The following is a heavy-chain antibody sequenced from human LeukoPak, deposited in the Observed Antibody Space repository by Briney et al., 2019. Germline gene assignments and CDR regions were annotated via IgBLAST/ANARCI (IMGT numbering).Heavy chain of an antibody. Sequence: PGRSLRLSCAASGFTSSDYGMHWVRQAPGKGLEWVAVISYDGSNQYYADFVKGRFTISRDKSKNTLYLQMNSLRAEDTAVYYCAKEVAVAGTLSLDYWGQGTQVTISS. V-gene: IGHV3-30*18. CDR3: AKEVAVAGTLSLDY. CDR2: ISYDGSNQ. CDR1: GFTSSDYG. D-gene: IGHD6-19*01. J-gene: IGHJ4*02.